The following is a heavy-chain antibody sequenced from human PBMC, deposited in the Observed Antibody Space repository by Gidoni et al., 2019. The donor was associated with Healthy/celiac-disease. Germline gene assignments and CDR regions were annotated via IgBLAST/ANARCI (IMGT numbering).Heavy chain of an antibody. D-gene: IGHD1-26*01. CDR2: ISYDGSNK. CDR1: GFTFRSYA. CDR3: AREVGATHYYYYYGMDV. Sequence: QVQLVESGGGVVQPGRSLRLPCAASGFTFRSYAMHWVRQAPGKGLEWVAVISYDGSNKYYADSVKGRFTISRDNSKNTLYLQMNSLRAEDTAVYYCAREVGATHYYYYYGMDVWGQGTTVTVSS. J-gene: IGHJ6*02. V-gene: IGHV3-30-3*01.